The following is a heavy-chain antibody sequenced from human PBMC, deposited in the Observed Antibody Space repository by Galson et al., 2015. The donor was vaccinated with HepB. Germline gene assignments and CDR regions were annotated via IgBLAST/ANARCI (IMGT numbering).Heavy chain of an antibody. CDR3: ARDRRGQWLEYYFDY. J-gene: IGHJ4*02. CDR1: GYTFTSYG. CDR2: ISAYNGNT. Sequence: SVKVSCKASGYTFTSYGISWVRQAPGQGLEWMGWISAYNGNTNYAQKLQGRVTMTTDTSTSTAYMELRSLRSDDTAVYYCARDRRGQWLEYYFDYWGQGTLVTVSS. D-gene: IGHD6-19*01. V-gene: IGHV1-18*04.